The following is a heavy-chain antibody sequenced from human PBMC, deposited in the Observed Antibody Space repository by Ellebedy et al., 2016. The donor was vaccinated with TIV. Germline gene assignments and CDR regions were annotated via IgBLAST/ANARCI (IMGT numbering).Heavy chain of an antibody. CDR3: AREDAAMDGSNYYPYYFDY. J-gene: IGHJ4*02. D-gene: IGHD5-18*01. V-gene: IGHV4-59*12. CDR2: IDYSGST. Sequence: SETLSLXCTVSGDSIHPYYWSWIRQPPGKGPEWIGYIDYSGSTNYNPSLKSRVYISVDTSRNQFSLSLNSVTAADTAVYYCAREDAAMDGSNYYPYYFDYWGQGTLVTVSS. CDR1: GDSIHPYY.